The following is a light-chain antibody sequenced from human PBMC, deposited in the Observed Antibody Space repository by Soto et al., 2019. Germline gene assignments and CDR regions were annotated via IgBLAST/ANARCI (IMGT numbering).Light chain of an antibody. Sequence: DIQMTQSPSSLSAYVGDRVTITCRASQSISSYLNWYQQKPGKAPKVLIYAASSLQSGVPSRFSGSGSGTDFTLTISSLQPEDFATYYCQQSYSIPWTSGQGTKADIK. CDR3: QQSYSIPWT. CDR2: AAS. CDR1: QSISSY. V-gene: IGKV1-39*01. J-gene: IGKJ1*01.